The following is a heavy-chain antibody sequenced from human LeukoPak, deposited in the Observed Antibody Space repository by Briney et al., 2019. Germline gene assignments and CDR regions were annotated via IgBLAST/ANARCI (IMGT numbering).Heavy chain of an antibody. Sequence: GGSLRLSCAASGFTFSNAWMSWVRQAPGKGLEWVGRIKSKTDGGTTDYAAPVKGRFTISRDDSRNTLYLQMNSMKTEDTAVYYCTTGGYYDSSVDYWGQGTLVTVSS. D-gene: IGHD3-22*01. J-gene: IGHJ4*02. CDR1: GFTFSNAW. V-gene: IGHV3-15*01. CDR3: TTGGYYDSSVDY. CDR2: IKSKTDGGTT.